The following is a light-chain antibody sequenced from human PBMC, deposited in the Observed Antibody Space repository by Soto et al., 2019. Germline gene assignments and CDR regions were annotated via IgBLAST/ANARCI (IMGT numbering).Light chain of an antibody. J-gene: IGKJ2*01. CDR3: QQRYSTPRT. Sequence: DIQMTQSPSSLSASVGDRVTTTCRASQSISSYLNWYQQKPGKAPKLLIYAASSLQSGVPSRFSGSGSGTDFTLTISSLQPEDFATYYCQQRYSTPRTFGQGTKLEIK. V-gene: IGKV1-39*01. CDR2: AAS. CDR1: QSISSY.